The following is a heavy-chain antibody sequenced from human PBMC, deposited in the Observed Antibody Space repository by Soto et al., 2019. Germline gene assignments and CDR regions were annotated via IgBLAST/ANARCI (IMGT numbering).Heavy chain of an antibody. CDR3: ARGPWCFYTSSYWVTKYYDRWDL. CDR1: GGSFSDYY. V-gene: IGHV4-34*01. D-gene: IGHD3-22*01. CDR2: INHSANT. J-gene: IGHJ6*02. Sequence: SWKNISITCVVYGGSFSDYYWSWIRQPPGKGLEWIGEINHSANTNYNPSLKSRVTISVDTSQNHFSLKLSSMTAADTAVYYCARGPWCFYTSSYWVTKYYDRWDLWGSGTTVP.